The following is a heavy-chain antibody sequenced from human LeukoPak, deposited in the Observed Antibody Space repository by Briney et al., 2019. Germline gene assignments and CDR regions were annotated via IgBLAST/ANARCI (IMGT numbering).Heavy chain of an antibody. CDR1: GFTFSSYA. CDR3: VKGGGIAAAGSIPFDY. Sequence: GGSLRLSCSASGFTFSSYAVHWVRQAPGKGLEYVSAISSNGGSTYYADSVKGRFTISRDNSKNTLYLQMSSLRAEDTAVYYCVKGGGIAAAGSIPFDYWGQGTLVTVSS. V-gene: IGHV3-64D*06. J-gene: IGHJ4*02. D-gene: IGHD6-13*01. CDR2: ISSNGGST.